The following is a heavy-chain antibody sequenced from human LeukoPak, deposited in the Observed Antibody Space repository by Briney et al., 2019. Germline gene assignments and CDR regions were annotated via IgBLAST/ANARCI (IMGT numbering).Heavy chain of an antibody. CDR2: INSDGSRT. V-gene: IGHV3-74*01. J-gene: IGHJ4*02. CDR3: ARITGYDSSGFPVDFDY. CDR1: GFTFSSYW. D-gene: IGHD3-22*01. Sequence: PGGSLRLSCAASGFTFSSYWMHWVRQAPGKGLVWVSRINSDGSRTSYADSVKGRFTISRDNAKNTLYLQMNSLRAEDTAVYYCARITGYDSSGFPVDFDYWGQGTLVTVSS.